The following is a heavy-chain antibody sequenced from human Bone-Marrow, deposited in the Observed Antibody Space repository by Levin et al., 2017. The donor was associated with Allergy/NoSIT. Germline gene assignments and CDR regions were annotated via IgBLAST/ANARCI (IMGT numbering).Heavy chain of an antibody. Sequence: GESLKISCVASGFAITSHYLHWVRQAPGKGLEWVAVISYDGSEKYYADSVKGRFTISRDKSKNTLYLQMNSLRPEDTAVYHCARKGYGGDQGLDYWGQGTLVTVSS. CDR1: GFAITSHY. D-gene: IGHD2-21*02. CDR3: ARKGYGGDQGLDY. CDR2: ISYDGSEK. V-gene: IGHV3-30*03. J-gene: IGHJ4*02.